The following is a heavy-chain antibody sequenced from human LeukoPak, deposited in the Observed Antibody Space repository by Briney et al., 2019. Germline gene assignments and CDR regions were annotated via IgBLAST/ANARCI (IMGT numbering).Heavy chain of an antibody. D-gene: IGHD1-26*01. CDR1: GGFNTHYY. V-gene: IGHV4-34*01. J-gene: IGHJ4*02. CDR3: ARHSGVGATTRFDY. CDR2: INHSGST. Sequence: SETLSLTCSVSGGFNTHYYWSWIRQPPGKGLEWIGEINHSGSTNYNPSLKSRVTISVDTSKNQFSLKLSSVTAADTAAYYCARHSGVGATTRFDYWGRGTLVTVSS.